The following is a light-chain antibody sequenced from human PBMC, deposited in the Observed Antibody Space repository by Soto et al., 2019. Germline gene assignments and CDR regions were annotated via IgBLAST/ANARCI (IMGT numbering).Light chain of an antibody. CDR3: QKYYSYLHT. CDR1: QGISSD. CDR2: AAS. V-gene: IGKV1-8*01. J-gene: IGKJ1*01. Sequence: AIRMTQSPSSLSASTGDRVTITCRASQGISSDLAWYQQKPGKAPKLLIYAASTLQSGVPSRFSGSGSGTDFTLTISCLQSEDFATYYSQKYYSYLHTLGQGTK.